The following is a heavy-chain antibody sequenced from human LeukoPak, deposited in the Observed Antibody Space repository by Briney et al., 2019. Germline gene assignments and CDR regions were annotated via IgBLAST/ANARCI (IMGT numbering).Heavy chain of an antibody. CDR2: ISYDGSNK. V-gene: IGHV3-30*18. J-gene: IGHJ1*01. CDR3: AKDPRGVVDSSSSGYFQH. D-gene: IGHD6-13*01. CDR1: GFTFSSYG. Sequence: GGSLRLSCEASGFTFSSYGMHWVRQAPGKGLEWVAVISYDGSNKYYADSVKGRFTISRDNSKNALYLQMNSLRAEDTAVYYCAKDPRGVVDSSSSGYFQHWGQGTLVTVSS.